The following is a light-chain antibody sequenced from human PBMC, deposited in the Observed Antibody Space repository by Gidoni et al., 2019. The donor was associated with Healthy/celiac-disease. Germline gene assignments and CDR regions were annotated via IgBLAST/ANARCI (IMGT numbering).Light chain of an antibody. Sequence: EIVLTQSPGTLSLSPGERATLSCRASQSVSSSYLAWYQLTPGQAPRLLIYGASSRATGIPDRFSGSGSGTDFTLTISRLEPEDFAVYYCQQYGSPWTFGQGTKVEIK. CDR2: GAS. CDR1: QSVSSSY. V-gene: IGKV3-20*01. J-gene: IGKJ1*01. CDR3: QQYGSPWT.